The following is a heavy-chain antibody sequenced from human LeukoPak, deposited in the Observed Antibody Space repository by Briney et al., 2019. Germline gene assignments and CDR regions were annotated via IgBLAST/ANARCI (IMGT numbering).Heavy chain of an antibody. Sequence: GGSLRLSCAASGFTFSSYEMNWVRQAPGKGLEWVSYISSSGSTIYYADSVKGRFTISRDNSKNTLYLQMNSLRAEDTAVYYCAKRGPGSPQSGKYYFDYWGQGTLVTVSS. J-gene: IGHJ4*02. CDR3: AKRGPGSPQSGKYYFDY. CDR1: GFTFSSYE. CDR2: ISSSGSTI. D-gene: IGHD3-10*01. V-gene: IGHV3-48*03.